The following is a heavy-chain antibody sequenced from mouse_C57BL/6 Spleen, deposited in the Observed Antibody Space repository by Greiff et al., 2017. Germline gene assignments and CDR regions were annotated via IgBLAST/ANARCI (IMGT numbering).Heavy chain of an antibody. CDR1: GYTFTSYW. CDR2: IDPSDSYT. J-gene: IGHJ2*01. V-gene: IGHV1-50*01. D-gene: IGHD1-1*01. Sequence: LQPGAELVKPGASVKLSCKASGYTFTSYWMQWVKQRPGQGLEWIGEIDPSDSYTNYNQKFKGKATLTVDTSSSTAYMQLSSLTSEDSAVYYCARTSYYYGSRGYFDYWGQGTTLTVSS. CDR3: ARTSYYYGSRGYFDY.